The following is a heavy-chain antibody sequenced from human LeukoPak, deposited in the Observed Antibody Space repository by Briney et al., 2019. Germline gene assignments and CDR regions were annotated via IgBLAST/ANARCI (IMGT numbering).Heavy chain of an antibody. D-gene: IGHD2-21*02. CDR3: ARHGFCGGDCYSSNWFDP. V-gene: IGHV4-39*01. Sequence: SETLSLTCTVSGGSISSSSYYWGWIRQPPGKGLEWIGSIYYSGSTYYNPSLKSRVTISVDTSKNQFSLKLSSVTAADTAVYYCARHGFCGGDCYSSNWFDPWGQGTLVTVSS. CDR2: IYYSGST. J-gene: IGHJ5*02. CDR1: GGSISSSSYY.